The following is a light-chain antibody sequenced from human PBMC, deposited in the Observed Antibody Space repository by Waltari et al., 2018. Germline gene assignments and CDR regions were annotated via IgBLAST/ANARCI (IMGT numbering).Light chain of an antibody. CDR2: QDS. V-gene: IGLV3-1*01. CDR1: KLGDKY. Sequence: SYELTQPPSVSVSPGQTASITCSGDKLGDKYACWYQQKPGQSPVLVIYQDSQRPSGIPVGVSGSNSRNTATLTISGTQAMDEADYYCQAWDSSTVVFGGGTKLTVL. CDR3: QAWDSSTVV. J-gene: IGLJ2*01.